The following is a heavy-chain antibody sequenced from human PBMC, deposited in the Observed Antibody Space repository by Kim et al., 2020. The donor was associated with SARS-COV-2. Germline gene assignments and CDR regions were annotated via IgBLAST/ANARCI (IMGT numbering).Heavy chain of an antibody. Sequence: SETLSLTCAVYGGSFSGYYWSWIRQPPGKGLEWIGEINHSGSTNYNPSLKSRVTISVDTSKNQFSLKLSSVTAADTAVYYCARSTTMVRGNAFDIWGQGTMVTVSS. J-gene: IGHJ3*02. D-gene: IGHD3-10*01. CDR1: GGSFSGYY. V-gene: IGHV4-34*01. CDR3: ARSTTMVRGNAFDI. CDR2: INHSGST.